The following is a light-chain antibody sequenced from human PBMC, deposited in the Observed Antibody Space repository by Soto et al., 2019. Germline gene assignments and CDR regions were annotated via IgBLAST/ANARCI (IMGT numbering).Light chain of an antibody. Sequence: DIQMTQSPSTLSASVGDRVTITCRASQSISSWLAWYQQKPGKAPKLLIYKASSLESGVPSRFSGSGSGTEFTPTSSSLQPEDVATYYCQHYNSYSTFGQGTKVEIK. V-gene: IGKV1-5*03. CDR1: QSISSW. CDR2: KAS. CDR3: QHYNSYST. J-gene: IGKJ1*01.